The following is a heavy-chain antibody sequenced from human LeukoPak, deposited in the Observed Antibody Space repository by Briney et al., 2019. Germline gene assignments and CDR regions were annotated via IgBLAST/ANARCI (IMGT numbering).Heavy chain of an antibody. J-gene: IGHJ4*02. Sequence: PSETLSLTCAVSGGSISSGGYSWSWIRQPPGKGLEWIGYIYHSRSTYYNPSLKSRVTISVDRSKNQFSLKLSSVTAADTAVYYCARALSAYYYGSGSYNPHYFDYWGQGTLVTVSS. D-gene: IGHD3-10*01. CDR2: IYHSRST. CDR1: GGSISSGGYS. V-gene: IGHV4-30-2*01. CDR3: ARALSAYYYGSGSYNPHYFDY.